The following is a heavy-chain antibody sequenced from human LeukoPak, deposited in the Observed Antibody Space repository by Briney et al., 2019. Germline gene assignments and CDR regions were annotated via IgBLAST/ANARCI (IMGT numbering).Heavy chain of an antibody. CDR3: ARVMWEHNFDY. D-gene: IGHD1-26*01. Sequence: ASVKVSCKASGYIFTSYPIHWVRQAPGQRLEWMGWINTGNGNTKYSQKFEGRVTVTRDTSATAAYMELRSLRSDDTAVYYCARVMWEHNFDYWGQGTLVTVSS. V-gene: IGHV1-3*04. J-gene: IGHJ4*02. CDR2: INTGNGNT. CDR1: GYIFTSYP.